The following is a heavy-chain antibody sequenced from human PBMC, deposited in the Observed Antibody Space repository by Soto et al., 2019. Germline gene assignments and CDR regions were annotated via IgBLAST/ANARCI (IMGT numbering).Heavy chain of an antibody. CDR3: AKNQGVELVPLATVDWFDP. CDR1: GFIFENFG. CDR2: ISGSGFKK. Sequence: GGSLRLSCAASGFIFENFGMSWVRQAPGKGLEWISSISGSGFKKYFAGSVKGRFTISRDNSNSTVYLELNNLRAEDTAVYHCAKNQGVELVPLATVDWFDPWGQGSVVTVS. J-gene: IGHJ5*02. D-gene: IGHD1-26*01. V-gene: IGHV3-23*01.